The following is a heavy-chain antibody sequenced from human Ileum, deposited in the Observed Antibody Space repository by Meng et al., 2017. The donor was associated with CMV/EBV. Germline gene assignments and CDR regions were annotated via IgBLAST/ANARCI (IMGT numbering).Heavy chain of an antibody. CDR2: MYWDDDK. CDR1: LSTSGVG. D-gene: IGHD3-10*01. J-gene: IGHJ4*02. Sequence: LSTSGVGVGWISQPPGKAREWHALMYWDDDKRYSPDLKSRLSSTKDTSKNQVVITMTNMDPVDTATYYRAHSHHQFYGSGSYYFDYWGQGTLVTVSS. CDR3: AHSHHQFYGSGSYYFDY. V-gene: IGHV2-5*02.